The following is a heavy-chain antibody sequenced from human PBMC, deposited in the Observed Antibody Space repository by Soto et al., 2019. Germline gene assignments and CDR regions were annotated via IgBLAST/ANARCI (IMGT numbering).Heavy chain of an antibody. Sequence: QVQLVQSGAEVKKPGSSVKVSCKASGGTFSSYAISWVRQAPGQGLEWVGGIIPIFGTANYAQKFQGRVTITADESTSTAYMELSSLRSEDTAVYYCARVSGYCTNGVCSYFDYWGQGTLVTVSS. CDR2: IIPIFGTA. J-gene: IGHJ4*02. CDR1: GGTFSSYA. CDR3: ARVSGYCTNGVCSYFDY. V-gene: IGHV1-69*01. D-gene: IGHD2-8*01.